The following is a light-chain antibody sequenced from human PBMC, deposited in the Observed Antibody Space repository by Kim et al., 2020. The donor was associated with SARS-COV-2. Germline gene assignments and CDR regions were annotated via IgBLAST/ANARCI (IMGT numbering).Light chain of an antibody. CDR3: QQHDHWPLT. Sequence: EVVMTQSPATLSVSPGERATLSCRASQSVRNNYLAWYQQKPGQPPRLLIYGVSTRATGIPARFSGSGSGTDFTLTIRSLQSEDFAVYYCQQHDHWPLTFGGGTKVDIK. J-gene: IGKJ4*01. V-gene: IGKV3-15*01. CDR1: QSVRNN. CDR2: GVS.